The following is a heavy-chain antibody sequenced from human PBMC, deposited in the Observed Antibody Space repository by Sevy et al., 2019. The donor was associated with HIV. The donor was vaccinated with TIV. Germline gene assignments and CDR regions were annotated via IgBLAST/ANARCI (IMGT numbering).Heavy chain of an antibody. Sequence: ASVKVSCKASGYTFTGYYMHWVRQAPGQGLEWMGRINPNSGGTNYAQKFQGRVTMTRDTSISIAYMELSRLRSDDTAVYYCSRDDCSSTSCSTRSFDYWGQGTLVTVSS. D-gene: IGHD2-2*01. CDR1: GYTFTGYY. V-gene: IGHV1-2*06. CDR2: INPNSGGT. J-gene: IGHJ4*02. CDR3: SRDDCSSTSCSTRSFDY.